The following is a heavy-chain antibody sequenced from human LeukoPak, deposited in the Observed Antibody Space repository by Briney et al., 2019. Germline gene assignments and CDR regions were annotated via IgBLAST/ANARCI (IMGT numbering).Heavy chain of an antibody. V-gene: IGHV1-18*01. D-gene: IGHD1-26*01. CDR1: GGTFSSYA. Sequence: ASVKVSCKASGGTFSSYAISWVRQAPGQGLEWMGWISPYNGNTKYLQKFQGRVTMTTDTSTSTASMEVRSLRSDDTAVYYCAGEESIGRYQFLHEYWGQGTLVTVSS. J-gene: IGHJ4*02. CDR3: AGEESIGRYQFLHEY. CDR2: ISPYNGNT.